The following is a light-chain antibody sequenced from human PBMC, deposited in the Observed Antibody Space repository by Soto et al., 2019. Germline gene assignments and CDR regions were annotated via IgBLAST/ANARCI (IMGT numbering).Light chain of an antibody. J-gene: IGKJ4*01. CDR3: QQVESVALT. CDR1: HDIGTY. Sequence: DVQMTQSPSSLSASVGDRVTITCQARHDIGTYLYWYQHTPGKAPKLLIFDTSHLATGVPARYSGGGADTYVTVTISNRQPEDFAVYDGQQVESVALTFGGGTHVEI. CDR2: DTS. V-gene: IGKV1-33*01.